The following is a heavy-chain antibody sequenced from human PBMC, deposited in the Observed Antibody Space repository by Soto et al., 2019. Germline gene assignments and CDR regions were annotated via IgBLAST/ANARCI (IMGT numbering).Heavy chain of an antibody. D-gene: IGHD4-17*01. CDR2: ISSSGSTI. CDR3: ARHDYGDYEGYYYYYMDV. J-gene: IGHJ6*03. Sequence: PGGSLRLSCAASGFTFSDYYMSWIRQAPGKGLEWVSYISSSGSTIYYADSVKGRFTISRDNAKNSLYLQMNSLRAEDTAVYYCARHDYGDYEGYYYYYMDVWGKGTTVTVSS. V-gene: IGHV3-11*01. CDR1: GFTFSDYY.